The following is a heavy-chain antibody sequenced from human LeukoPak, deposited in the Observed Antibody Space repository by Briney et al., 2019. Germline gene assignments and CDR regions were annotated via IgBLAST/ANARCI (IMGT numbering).Heavy chain of an antibody. D-gene: IGHD2-21*02. Sequence: SETLSLTCTVSGGSISSYYWSWIRQPPGKGLEWIGYIYYSGSTNYNPSLKSRVTISVDTSKNQFSLKLSSVTAADTAVYYCAGLEGDPTETSKSGYYFDYWGQGTLVTVSS. V-gene: IGHV4-59*08. J-gene: IGHJ4*02. CDR1: GGSISSYY. CDR3: AGLEGDPTETSKSGYYFDY. CDR2: IYYSGST.